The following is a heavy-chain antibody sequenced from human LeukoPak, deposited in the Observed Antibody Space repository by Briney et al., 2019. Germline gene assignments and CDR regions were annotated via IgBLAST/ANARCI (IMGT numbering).Heavy chain of an antibody. Sequence: TSETLSLTRTVSGYSISSGYFWGWIRQPPGKGLEWIGNIYHSGSTYYNPSLKSRVTISVDTSKNQFSLKLTSVTAADTAVYHCARAFYYGSGIFDYWGQGALVTVSS. J-gene: IGHJ4*02. CDR3: ARAFYYGSGIFDY. CDR2: IYHSGST. CDR1: GYSISSGYF. D-gene: IGHD3-10*01. V-gene: IGHV4-38-2*02.